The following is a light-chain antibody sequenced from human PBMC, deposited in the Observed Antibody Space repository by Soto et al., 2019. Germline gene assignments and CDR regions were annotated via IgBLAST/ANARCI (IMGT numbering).Light chain of an antibody. CDR2: WAS. CDR3: QQYYTLPLT. CDR1: QRVLFTSNNKNY. V-gene: IGKV4-1*01. J-gene: IGKJ4*01. Sequence: DILMTQSPASLAVSLGERATINCESSQRVLFTSNNKNYLAWYQQKPGQPPKLLLSWASARESGVPERFSGSGSGTLFTLSISSLQAEDVAVYYCQQYYTLPLTFGGGTKVDTK.